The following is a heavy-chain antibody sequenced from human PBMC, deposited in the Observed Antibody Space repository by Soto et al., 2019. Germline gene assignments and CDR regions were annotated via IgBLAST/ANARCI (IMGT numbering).Heavy chain of an antibody. V-gene: IGHV3-30*18. CDR1: GFTFSRFG. J-gene: IGHJ6*02. Sequence: PGGSLRLSCAASGFTFSRFGMHWVRQAPGKGLEWVAVISYDGSNRFYADSVKGRFTISRDNSKNTLYLQMNSLRVEDTAIYYCAKNRDGYYYTGTDVWGQGTTVTVSS. CDR2: ISYDGSNR. CDR3: AKNRDGYYYTGTDV.